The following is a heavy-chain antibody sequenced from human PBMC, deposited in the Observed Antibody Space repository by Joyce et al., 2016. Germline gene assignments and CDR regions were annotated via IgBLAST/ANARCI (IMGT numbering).Heavy chain of an antibody. D-gene: IGHD3-16*01. CDR3: AGGRGDTLYNWFDP. CDR1: GGSFSDYS. V-gene: IGHV1-69*01. J-gene: IGHJ5*02. CDR2: IIPTFGSR. Sequence: QVQLVQSGAEVKKPGSSVKVPCKASGGSFSDYSSNWVRQAPGQGLAWIGGIIPTFGSRNYAQRFRGRVTITADDSTSIVYMELSRLTLEDTAVYDWAGGRGDTLYNWFDPWGQGTLVSVSS.